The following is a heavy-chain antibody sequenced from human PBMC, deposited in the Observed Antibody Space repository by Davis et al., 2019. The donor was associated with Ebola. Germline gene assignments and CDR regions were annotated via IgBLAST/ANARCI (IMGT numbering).Heavy chain of an antibody. V-gene: IGHV6-1*01. J-gene: IGHJ6*04. CDR3: ARGWLRVGMDV. CDR1: GDRVYGKKGA. D-gene: IGHD5-12*01. Sequence: HSQTLSLTCAIPGDRVYGKKGAWTWIRKSPSRGLEWLGRTYYTSKWSNDCSLPVKSRITNNPDTPKNQFSLQLNSVTPEDTAVYYCARGWLRVGMDVCGKGAAVTVSS. CDR2: TYYTSKWSN.